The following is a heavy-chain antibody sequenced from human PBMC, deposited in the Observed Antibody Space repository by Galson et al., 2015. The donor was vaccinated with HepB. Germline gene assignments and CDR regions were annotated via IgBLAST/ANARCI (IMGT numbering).Heavy chain of an antibody. CDR2: INSDGSST. CDR3: ARDRVGSYGDPLFAY. CDR1: GFTFSSYW. Sequence: SLRLSCAASGFTFSSYWMHWVRQAPGKGLVWVSRINSDGSSTSYADSVKGRFTISRDNAKNTLYLQMNSLRAEDTAVYYCARDRVGSYGDPLFAYWGQGTLVTVSS. V-gene: IGHV3-74*01. D-gene: IGHD4-17*01. J-gene: IGHJ4*02.